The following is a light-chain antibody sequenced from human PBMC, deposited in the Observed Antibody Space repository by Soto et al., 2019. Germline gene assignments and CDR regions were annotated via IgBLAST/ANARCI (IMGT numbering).Light chain of an antibody. CDR1: QSVSSKY. CDR3: QQYGSSVFT. V-gene: IGKV3-20*01. Sequence: IVLPQYPGTLSLSPGERATLSCRSSQSVSSKYLAWYQQKPGQAPRDLIYGTSIRASGVPERFSGDGSGTDFTLTIARLEPEDFAVYYCQQYGSSVFTCGPGTKVDFK. J-gene: IGKJ3*01. CDR2: GTS.